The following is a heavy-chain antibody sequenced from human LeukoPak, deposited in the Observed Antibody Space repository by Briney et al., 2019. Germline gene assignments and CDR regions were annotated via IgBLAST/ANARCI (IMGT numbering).Heavy chain of an antibody. D-gene: IGHD6-13*01. CDR1: GGSFSGYY. J-gene: IGHJ4*02. V-gene: IGHV4-34*01. CDR3: ARGSSWSRYFDY. CDR2: INHSGST. Sequence: SETLSLTCAVYGGSFSGYYWSWIRQPPGKGLEWIGEINHSGSTNYNPSLKSRVTISVDTSKNQFSLKLSSVTAADTAVYYCARGSSWSRYFDYWGQGTLVTVSS.